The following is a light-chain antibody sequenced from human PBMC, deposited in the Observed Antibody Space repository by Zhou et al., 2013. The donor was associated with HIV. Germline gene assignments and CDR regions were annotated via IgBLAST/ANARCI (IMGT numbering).Light chain of an antibody. CDR1: QGISTA. V-gene: IGKV1-13*02. J-gene: IGKJ2*03. CDR3: QQYNSYPYS. CDR2: AAS. Sequence: AIQLTQSPSSLSASVGDRVTITCRASQGISTALAWYQQKPGKAPKLLIYAASSLQSGVPSRISGSGSGTDFTLTISSLQPEDFATYYCQQYNSYPYSFGQGTKLEIK.